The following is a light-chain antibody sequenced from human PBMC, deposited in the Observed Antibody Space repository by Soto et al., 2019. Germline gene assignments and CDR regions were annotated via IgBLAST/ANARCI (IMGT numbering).Light chain of an antibody. J-gene: IGLJ1*01. CDR3: SSYTSRSTHV. Sequence: QSVLTQPASVSGSPGQSITISCTGTSSDVGGYNYVSWYQHHPGKAPKLMIYDVSNRPSGVSSRFSGSKSGNTASLTISGLQAEDEADYYCSSYTSRSTHVFGTGTRSPS. V-gene: IGLV2-14*03. CDR2: DVS. CDR1: SSDVGGYNY.